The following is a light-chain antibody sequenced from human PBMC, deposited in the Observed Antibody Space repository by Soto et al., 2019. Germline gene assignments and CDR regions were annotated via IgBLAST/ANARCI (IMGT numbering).Light chain of an antibody. CDR3: AAWDDSLNSPRML. CDR1: YSNIGSNT. CDR2: SNN. Sequence: QSLLTQAPSVSATPGQRVTISCSGTYSNIGSNTVAWYQRLPGAAPKLLIYSNNERPSGVPDRFSGSKSGSSASLAISGLQSEYEADYYCAAWDDSLNSPRMLFGGGTKLTVL. J-gene: IGLJ2*01. V-gene: IGLV1-44*01.